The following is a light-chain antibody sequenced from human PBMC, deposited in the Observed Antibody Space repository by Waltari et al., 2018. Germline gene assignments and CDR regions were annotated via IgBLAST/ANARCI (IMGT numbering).Light chain of an antibody. CDR1: SSDVGRYNY. Sequence: QSALTQPASVSGSPGQSITISCTGASSDVGRYNYVSWYQQHQGRAPKLMIYDVTNRPSGVSNRFSGSKSGNTASLTISGLQAEDEADYYCSSYTTSSTLVFGGGTKLTVL. V-gene: IGLV2-14*03. J-gene: IGLJ3*02. CDR3: SSYTTSSTLV. CDR2: DVT.